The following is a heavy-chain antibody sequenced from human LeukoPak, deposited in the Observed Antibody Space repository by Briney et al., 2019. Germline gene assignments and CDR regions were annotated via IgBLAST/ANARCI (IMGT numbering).Heavy chain of an antibody. Sequence: PSETLSLTCAVYGGSFSGYYWSWIRQPPGKGLEWIGRIYTSGSTNYNPSLKSRVTISVDTSKNQFSLKLSSVTAADTAVYYCASYYGSGSYYTAWGQGTLVTVSS. CDR3: ASYYGSGSYYTA. V-gene: IGHV4-59*10. CDR1: GGSFSGYY. CDR2: IYTSGST. D-gene: IGHD3-10*01. J-gene: IGHJ5*02.